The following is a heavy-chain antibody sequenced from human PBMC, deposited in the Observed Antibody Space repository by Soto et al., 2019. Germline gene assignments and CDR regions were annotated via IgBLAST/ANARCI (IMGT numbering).Heavy chain of an antibody. CDR2: IYHSGST. V-gene: IGHV4-4*02. J-gene: IGHJ4*02. Sequence: PSETLSLTCTVSGGSISGSNWWSWVRQPPGKGLEWIGEIYHSGSTNYNPSLKSRVTISVDKSKNQFSLKLSSVTAADTAVYYCARKVQSMVRGVIILNWGQGTLVTVSS. CDR3: ARKVQSMVRGVIILN. CDR1: GGSISGSNW. D-gene: IGHD3-10*01.